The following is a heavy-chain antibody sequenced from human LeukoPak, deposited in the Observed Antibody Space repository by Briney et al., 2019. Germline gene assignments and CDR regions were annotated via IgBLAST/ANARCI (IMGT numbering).Heavy chain of an antibody. CDR2: ISSSSSYI. J-gene: IGHJ6*03. D-gene: IGHD3-3*01. CDR3: ARDRSPYDFWSGYYYYMDV. Sequence: PGGSLRLSCAASGFTFSSYSMNWVRQAPGKGLEWVSSISSSSSYIYYADSVKGRFTISRDNAKNSLYLQMNSPRAEDTAVYYCARDRSPYDFWSGYYYYMDVWGKGTTVTVSS. CDR1: GFTFSSYS. V-gene: IGHV3-21*01.